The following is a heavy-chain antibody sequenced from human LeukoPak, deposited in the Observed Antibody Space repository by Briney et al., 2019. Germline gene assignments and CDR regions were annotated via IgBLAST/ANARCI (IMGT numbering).Heavy chain of an antibody. CDR1: GYTSTSYG. Sequence: ASVKVSCKASGYTSTSYGISWVRQAPGQGLEWMGWISAYNGNTNYAQKLQGRVTMTTDTSTSTAYMELRSLRSDDTAVYYCARELGGSGWSGNWFDPWGQGTLVSVSS. CDR3: ARELGGSGWSGNWFDP. CDR2: ISAYNGNT. D-gene: IGHD6-19*01. J-gene: IGHJ5*02. V-gene: IGHV1-18*01.